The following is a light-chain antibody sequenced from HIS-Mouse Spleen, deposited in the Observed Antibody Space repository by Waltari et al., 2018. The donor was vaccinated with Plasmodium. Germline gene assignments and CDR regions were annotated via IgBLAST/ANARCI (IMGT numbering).Light chain of an antibody. CDR1: ALPKKY. CDR3: YSTDSSGNHRG. CDR2: EDS. Sequence: SYELTQPPSVSVSPGQTARIPCSGDALPKKYAYWYQQKSGQAPVLVIYEDSKRPSGIPERCAGSSSGTMATLTISGAQVEDEADYYCYSTDSSGNHRGFGGGTKLTVL. J-gene: IGLJ3*02. V-gene: IGLV3-10*01.